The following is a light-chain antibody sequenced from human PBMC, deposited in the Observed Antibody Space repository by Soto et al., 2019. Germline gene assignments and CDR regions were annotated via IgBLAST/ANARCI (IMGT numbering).Light chain of an antibody. V-gene: IGLV1-40*01. CDR3: QSYDSSLSEV. CDR1: SSNIGAGYD. J-gene: IGLJ1*01. Sequence: QSVLTQPPSVSGAPGQRVTISCTGSSSNIGAGYDVHWYQQLPGTAPKLLICGNSNRPSGVPDRFSGSKSGTSASLAITGLQAEDEADYYCQSYDSSLSEVFGTGTKVTVL. CDR2: GNS.